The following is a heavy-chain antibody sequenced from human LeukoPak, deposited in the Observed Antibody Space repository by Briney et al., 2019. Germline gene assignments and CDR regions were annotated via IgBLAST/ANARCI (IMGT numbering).Heavy chain of an antibody. CDR3: ARDRFPGAVTGTNY. CDR1: GGSISSYY. J-gene: IGHJ4*02. Sequence: SETLSLTCTVSGGSISSYYWSWMRQPPGKGPEWIGYIYYSGSTNYNPSLKSRVTISVDTSKNQFSLKLSPVTAADTAVYYCARDRFPGAVTGTNYWGQGTLVTVSS. D-gene: IGHD6-19*01. CDR2: IYYSGST. V-gene: IGHV4-59*01.